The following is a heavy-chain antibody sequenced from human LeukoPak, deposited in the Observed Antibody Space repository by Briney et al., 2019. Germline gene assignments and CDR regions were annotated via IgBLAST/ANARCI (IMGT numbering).Heavy chain of an antibody. V-gene: IGHV3-7*01. CDR1: GFTFRNYW. Sequence: TGGSLRLSCAASGFTFRNYWMSWVRQAPGKGLEWVGNIKQDGSEKYYVDSVKGRFTISRDNAKNSLYLQMNSLRAEDTAVYYCATSKSGATTALDIWGQGTMVTVSS. J-gene: IGHJ3*02. CDR3: ATSKSGATTALDI. D-gene: IGHD1-26*01. CDR2: IKQDGSEK.